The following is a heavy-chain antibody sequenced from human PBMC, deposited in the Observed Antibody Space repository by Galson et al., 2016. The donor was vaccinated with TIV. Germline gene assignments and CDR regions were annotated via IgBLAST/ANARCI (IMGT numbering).Heavy chain of an antibody. CDR1: GFTFSSYA. J-gene: IGHJ5*02. D-gene: IGHD7-27*01. CDR2: ISGSGFST. V-gene: IGHV3-23*01. Sequence: SLRLSCAASGFTFSSYAMSWVRQAPGKGLEWVSGISGSGFSTFYADSVKGRFTISRDNSKNTQDLQMNSLRAEETAIYYCAKDTGSQPRNWFDPWGQGTLVTVSS. CDR3: AKDTGSQPRNWFDP.